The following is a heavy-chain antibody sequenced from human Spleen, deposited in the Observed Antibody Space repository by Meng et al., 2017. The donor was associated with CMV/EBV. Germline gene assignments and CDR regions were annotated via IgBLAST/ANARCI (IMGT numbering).Heavy chain of an antibody. CDR1: GFTFSSYA. V-gene: IGHV3-23*01. CDR3: ARIPRPLAAAGTEDYLDY. J-gene: IGHJ4*02. Sequence: GGSLRLSCAASGFTFSSYAMSWVRQAPGKGLEWVSAISGSGGSTYYADSVKGRFTISRDNSKNTLYLQMNSLRAEDTAVYYCARIPRPLAAAGTEDYLDYWGQGTLVTVSS. D-gene: IGHD6-13*01. CDR2: ISGSGGST.